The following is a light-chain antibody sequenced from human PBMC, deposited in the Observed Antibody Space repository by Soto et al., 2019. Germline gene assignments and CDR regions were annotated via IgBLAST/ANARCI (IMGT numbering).Light chain of an antibody. CDR1: QSVSSSY. Sequence: ENVLTRSLGTRSLYQGERATLSCRASQSVSSSYLAWYQQKPGQAPRLLIYGASSRATGIPDRFSGSGSGTDFTLTISRLEPEDFAVYYCQQYGSSLELTFGGGTKVDIK. CDR2: GAS. CDR3: QQYGSSLELT. J-gene: IGKJ4*01. V-gene: IGKV3-20*01.